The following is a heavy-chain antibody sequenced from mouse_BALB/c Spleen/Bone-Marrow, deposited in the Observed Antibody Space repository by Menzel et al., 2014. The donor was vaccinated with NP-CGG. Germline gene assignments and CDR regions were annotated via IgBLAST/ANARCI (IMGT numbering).Heavy chain of an antibody. D-gene: IGHD1-1*01. CDR1: GYTFTSYW. CDR2: IYPSDSYT. J-gene: IGHJ3*01. V-gene: IGHV1-69*02. CDR3: TRGDYYGSSSFAY. Sequence: VQLQQSGAELVRPGASVKLSCKASGYTFTSYWINWVKQRPGQGLEWIGNIYPSDSYTNYNQKFKDQATLTVGKSSSTAYMHLTSPTSEDSAVYYCTRGDYYGSSSFAYWGQGTLVTVSA.